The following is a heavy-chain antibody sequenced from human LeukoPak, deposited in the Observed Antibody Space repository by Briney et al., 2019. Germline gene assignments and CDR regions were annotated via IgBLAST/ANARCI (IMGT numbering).Heavy chain of an antibody. Sequence: SETLSLTCTVSGGSISSYYWSWIRHPPGKGLERIGYIYYSGSANYNPSLKSRVTILIDTSKNQFSLKLSSVTAADTAVYYCARKAVAGSGNFDYWGQGTLVTVSS. CDR3: ARKAVAGSGNFDY. D-gene: IGHD6-19*01. V-gene: IGHV4-59*08. CDR2: IYYSGSA. CDR1: GGSISSYY. J-gene: IGHJ4*02.